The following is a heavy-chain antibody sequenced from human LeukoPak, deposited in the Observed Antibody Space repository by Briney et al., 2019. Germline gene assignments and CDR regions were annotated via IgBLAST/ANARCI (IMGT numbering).Heavy chain of an antibody. CDR3: AKVGRRPPIAAAGIDY. CDR2: ISAYNGNT. CDR1: GYTFTSYG. D-gene: IGHD6-13*01. J-gene: IGHJ4*02. V-gene: IGHV1-18*01. Sequence: GASVKVSCKASGYTFTSYGISWVRQAPGQGLEWMGWISAYNGNTNYAQKLQGRVTMTTDTSTRTAYMELRSLRSDDTAVYYCAKVGRRPPIAAAGIDYWGQGTLVTVSS.